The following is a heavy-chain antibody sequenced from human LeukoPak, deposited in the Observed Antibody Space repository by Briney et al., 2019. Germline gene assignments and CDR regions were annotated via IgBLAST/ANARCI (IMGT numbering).Heavy chain of an antibody. V-gene: IGHV3-23*01. J-gene: IGHJ4*02. CDR2: ISGSGGST. CDR3: AKVGSYGYYFDY. Sequence: GRSLRLSCAASGFTFSSYAMSWVRQAPGKGLEWVSAISGSGGSTYYADSVKGRFTISRDNSKNTLYLQMNSLRAEDTAVYYCAKVGSYGYYFDYWGQGTLVTVSS. D-gene: IGHD5-18*01. CDR1: GFTFSSYA.